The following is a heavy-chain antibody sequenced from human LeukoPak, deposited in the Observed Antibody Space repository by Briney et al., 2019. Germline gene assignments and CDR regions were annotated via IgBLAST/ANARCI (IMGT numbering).Heavy chain of an antibody. CDR1: GYTFTSYY. CDR2: INPSGGST. D-gene: IGHD2-15*01. Sequence: ASVKVSCKASGYTFTSYYMHWVRQAPGQGLEWMGKINPSGGSTSYAQKFQGRVTMTRDTSTSTVYMELSGLRSEDTAVYYCARDGVVVAAIGGSWFDPWGQGTLVTVSS. J-gene: IGHJ5*02. CDR3: ARDGVVVAAIGGSWFDP. V-gene: IGHV1-46*01.